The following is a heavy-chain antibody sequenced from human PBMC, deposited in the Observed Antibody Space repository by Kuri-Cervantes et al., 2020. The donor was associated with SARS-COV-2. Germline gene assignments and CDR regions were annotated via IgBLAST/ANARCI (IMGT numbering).Heavy chain of an antibody. CDR3: ARDGDYGDYGNAFDI. D-gene: IGHD4-17*01. CDR1: GGSISSYY. Sequence: LETLSLTCTVSGGSISSYYWSWIRQPAGKGLEWIGRIYTSGSTNYNPSLKSRVTISVDTSKNQFSLKLSSVTAADTAVYYCARDGDYGDYGNAFDIWGQGTMVTVSS. J-gene: IGHJ3*02. V-gene: IGHV4-4*07. CDR2: IYTSGST.